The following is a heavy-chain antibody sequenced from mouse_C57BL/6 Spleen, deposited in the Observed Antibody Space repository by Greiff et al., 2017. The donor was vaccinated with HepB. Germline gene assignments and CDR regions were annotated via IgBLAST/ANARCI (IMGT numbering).Heavy chain of an antibody. J-gene: IGHJ2*01. CDR2: ISYSGST. Sequence: EVKLQESGPGLVKPSQSLSLTCTVTGYSITSGYGWNWIRQFPGNKLEWMGYISYSGSTNYNPSLKSRISITRDKSKNQFFLKLNSVTTEDTAKYYCARTARIKYWGQGTTLTVSS. V-gene: IGHV3-2*02. CDR1: GYSITSGYG. CDR3: ARTARIKY. D-gene: IGHD1-2*01.